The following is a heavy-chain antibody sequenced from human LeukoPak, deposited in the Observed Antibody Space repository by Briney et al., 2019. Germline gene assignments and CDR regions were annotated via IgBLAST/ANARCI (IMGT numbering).Heavy chain of an antibody. V-gene: IGHV3-23*01. CDR3: AREVPYFDL. Sequence: PGGSLTLSWAASGSTFSIYAMGWVRQAPGKGMEWDSVMSGGGDSTYSEESVKSGFINSRDNSKNALYLEMNSLRGEDTAVDYCAREVPYFDLWGRGTLVTVSS. CDR2: MSGGGDST. J-gene: IGHJ2*01. CDR1: GSTFSIYA.